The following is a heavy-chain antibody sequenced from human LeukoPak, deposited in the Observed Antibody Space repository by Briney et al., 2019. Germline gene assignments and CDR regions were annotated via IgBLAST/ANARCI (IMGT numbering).Heavy chain of an antibody. CDR3: AKCSSWYTMDFDY. Sequence: PGGSLRLSCAASGFTFSTSWMHWVRQAPGKGLEWVANIKEDGSEKYHADSVKGRFSISRDNPKNSLFLQMNSLRAEDTALYYCAKCSSWYTMDFDYWGQGTLVTVSS. V-gene: IGHV3-7*03. D-gene: IGHD6-13*01. J-gene: IGHJ4*02. CDR2: IKEDGSEK. CDR1: GFTFSTSW.